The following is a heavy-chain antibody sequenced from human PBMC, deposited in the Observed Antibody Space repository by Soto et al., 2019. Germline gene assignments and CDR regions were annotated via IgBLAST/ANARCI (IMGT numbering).Heavy chain of an antibody. J-gene: IGHJ6*02. D-gene: IGHD1-26*01. CDR3: AKKLYDYDGMDV. V-gene: IGHV3-30*18. CDR2: ISYDGSNK. CDR1: GFTFSSYG. Sequence: QVQLVESGGGVVQPGRSLRLSCAASGFTFSSYGMHWVRQAPGKGLEWVAVISYDGSNKYYADSVKGRFTISRDNSKNTLYLQMNSLRAEDTAVYYCAKKLYDYDGMDVWGQGTTVTVSS.